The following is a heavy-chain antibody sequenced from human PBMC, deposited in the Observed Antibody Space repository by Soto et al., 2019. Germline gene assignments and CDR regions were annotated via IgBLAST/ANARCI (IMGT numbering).Heavy chain of an antibody. V-gene: IGHV4-31*03. CDR3: ASAVQGRYGSGIEVDY. CDR1: GGSISSGGYY. D-gene: IGHD3-10*01. CDR2: IYYSGST. Sequence: SETLSLTCTVSGGSISSGGYYWSWIRQHPGKGLEWIGYIYYSGSTYYNPSLKSRVTISVDTSKNQFSLKLSSVTAADTAVYYCASAVQGRYGSGIEVDYWGQGTLVTVSS. J-gene: IGHJ4*02.